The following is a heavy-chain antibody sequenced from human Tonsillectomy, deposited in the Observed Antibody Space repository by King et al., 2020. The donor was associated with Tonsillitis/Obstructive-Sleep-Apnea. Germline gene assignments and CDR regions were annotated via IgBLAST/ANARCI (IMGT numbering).Heavy chain of an antibody. CDR3: ARAAAGTEGYYFDF. D-gene: IGHD6-13*01. J-gene: IGHJ4*02. Sequence: QVQLQESGPGLVKPSETPSLTCTVSGGSIRRYYWSWIRQPPGKGLEWVGYIYYSGSANYNPSLKSRVTISLDTSQNQFSLKLSSVTAADTAVYYCARAAAGTEGYYFDFWGQGTLVTVSS. CDR2: IYYSGSA. V-gene: IGHV4-59*01. CDR1: GGSIRRYY.